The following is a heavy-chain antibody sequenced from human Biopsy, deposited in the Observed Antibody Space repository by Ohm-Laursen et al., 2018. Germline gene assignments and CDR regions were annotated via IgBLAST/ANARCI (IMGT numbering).Heavy chain of an antibody. J-gene: IGHJ4*02. CDR2: IYLDDDK. CDR1: GVSLTTSGVS. Sequence: ATQTLTLTCTFSGVSLTTSGVSVGWIRQPPGKALEWLALIYLDDDKRYSPSLASRVTIRKDTPKNQVILTMTNMDPVDTATYYCARTYYDYIWATNPDYYFDSWGQGTLVTVSS. V-gene: IGHV2-5*02. D-gene: IGHD3-16*01. CDR3: ARTYYDYIWATNPDYYFDS.